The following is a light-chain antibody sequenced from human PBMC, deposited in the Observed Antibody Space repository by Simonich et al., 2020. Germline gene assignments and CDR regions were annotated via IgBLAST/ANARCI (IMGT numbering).Light chain of an antibody. CDR3: QQYGSSLYT. CDR1: QSVLYSSNNKNY. CDR2: WAS. J-gene: IGKJ2*01. V-gene: IGKV4-1*01. Sequence: DIVMTQSPDSLAVSLGERATINCKSSQSVLYSSNNKNYLAWYKQKPGQPPKLLIYWASTRESGVPDRFRGSGSGTDFTLTISRLEPEDFAVYYCQQYGSSLYTFGQVTKLEIK.